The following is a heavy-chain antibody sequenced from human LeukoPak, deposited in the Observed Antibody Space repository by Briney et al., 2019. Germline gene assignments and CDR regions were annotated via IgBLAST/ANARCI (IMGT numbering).Heavy chain of an antibody. V-gene: IGHV4-34*01. D-gene: IGHD3-22*01. J-gene: IGHJ6*02. CDR1: GGSFSGYY. Sequence: SETLSLTCAVYGGSFSGYYWSWIRQPPGKGLEWIGEINHSGSTNYNPSLKSRVTISVDTSKNQFSLKLSSVTAADTAVYYCARAQTYYYDSSGLMDVWGQGTTVTVSS. CDR3: ARAQTYYYDSSGLMDV. CDR2: INHSGST.